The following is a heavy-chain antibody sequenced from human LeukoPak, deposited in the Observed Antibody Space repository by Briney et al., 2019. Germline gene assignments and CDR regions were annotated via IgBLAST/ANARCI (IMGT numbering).Heavy chain of an antibody. J-gene: IGHJ4*02. Sequence: GGSLRLSCAASGFTFSNYWMHWVRQAPGKGLVWVSRINSDGINTSYADSVKGRFTISRDNAKNTLYLQMNSLRPEDTAVYYCARGFWGWEVDYWGQGTLATVSS. CDR1: GFTFSNYW. D-gene: IGHD3-3*01. V-gene: IGHV3-74*01. CDR2: INSDGINT. CDR3: ARGFWGWEVDY.